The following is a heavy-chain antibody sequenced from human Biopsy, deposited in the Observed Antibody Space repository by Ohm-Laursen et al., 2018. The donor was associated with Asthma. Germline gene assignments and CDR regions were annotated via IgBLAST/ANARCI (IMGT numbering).Heavy chain of an antibody. D-gene: IGHD3-9*01. CDR1: GMSVSDYY. V-gene: IGHV3-11*04. Sequence: SLRLSCAASGMSVSDYYMTWLRQSPGKGLEWLSHIGIKGTSIYYADSVKGRFTISRDNAKNSLFLQMNGLRAGDTAVYYCVRLSQIDTGYYFDYWGQGTLVTVSS. J-gene: IGHJ4*02. CDR3: VRLSQIDTGYYFDY. CDR2: IGIKGTSI.